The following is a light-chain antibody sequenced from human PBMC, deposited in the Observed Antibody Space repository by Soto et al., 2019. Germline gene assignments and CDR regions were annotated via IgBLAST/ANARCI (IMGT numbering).Light chain of an antibody. CDR3: SSYGGSDNLLV. CDR2: EVS. Sequence: QSALTQPPSASGSPGQSVTISCIGTSSDIGGYNYVSWYQQHPGKAPKLMIYEVSQRPSGVPDRFSGSKSGNTASLTVSGLQAEDEADYYCSSYGGSDNLLVIGGGTKLTVL. V-gene: IGLV2-8*01. CDR1: SSDIGGYNY. J-gene: IGLJ2*01.